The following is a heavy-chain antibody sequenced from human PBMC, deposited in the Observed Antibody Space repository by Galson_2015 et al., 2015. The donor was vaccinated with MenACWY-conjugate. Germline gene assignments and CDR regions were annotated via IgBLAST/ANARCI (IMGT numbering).Heavy chain of an antibody. J-gene: IGHJ5*02. D-gene: IGHD6-13*01. Sequence: SLRLCCAASGFTFSSYAMSWVRQAPGKGLEWVSAISGSGGSTYYADSVKGRFTISRDNSKNTLYLQMNSLRAEDTAVYYCAKDGGYSSSWYGGKRTNWFDPWGQGTLVTVSS. CDR3: AKDGGYSSSWYGGKRTNWFDP. CDR2: ISGSGGST. CDR1: GFTFSSYA. V-gene: IGHV3-23*01.